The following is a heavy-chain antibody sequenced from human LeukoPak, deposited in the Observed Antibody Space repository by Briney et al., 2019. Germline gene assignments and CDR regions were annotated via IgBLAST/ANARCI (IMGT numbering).Heavy chain of an antibody. Sequence: SETPSLTCTVSGGSFSSYYWSWIRQPAGKGLEWIGRIYTSGSTNYNPSLKSRVTMSVDTSKNQFSLKLSSVTAADTAVYYCAGTTRTGDLGYWGQGTLVTVSS. J-gene: IGHJ4*02. CDR1: GGSFSSYY. V-gene: IGHV4-4*07. CDR3: AGTTRTGDLGY. D-gene: IGHD7-27*01. CDR2: IYTSGST.